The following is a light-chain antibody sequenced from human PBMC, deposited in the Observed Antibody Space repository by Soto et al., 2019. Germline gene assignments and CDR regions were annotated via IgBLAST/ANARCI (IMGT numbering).Light chain of an antibody. V-gene: IGLV2-14*01. CDR2: DVS. Sequence: QSALTQPASVSGSPGQSITISCTGTSSDVGGYNYVSWYQQHPGKAPKVMIYDVSNRPSGVSNRFSGSKSGNTASLTISGPPAEDEGDYSRLSYTRSSTGVFGGGTKLTVL. CDR3: LSYTRSSTGV. CDR1: SSDVGGYNY. J-gene: IGLJ2*01.